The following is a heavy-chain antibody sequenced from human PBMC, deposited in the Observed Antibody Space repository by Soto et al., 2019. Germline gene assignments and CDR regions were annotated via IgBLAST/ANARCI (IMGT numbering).Heavy chain of an antibody. Sequence: ASVKVSCKASGYTFTSYGISWVRQAPGQGLEWMGWISAYNGNTNYAQKLQGRVTMTTDTSTSTAYMELRSLRSDDTAVYYCARGHNRLELRSRYLDYWGQGTLVTVAS. D-gene: IGHD1-7*01. CDR3: ARGHNRLELRSRYLDY. CDR1: GYTFTSYG. J-gene: IGHJ4*02. V-gene: IGHV1-18*04. CDR2: ISAYNGNT.